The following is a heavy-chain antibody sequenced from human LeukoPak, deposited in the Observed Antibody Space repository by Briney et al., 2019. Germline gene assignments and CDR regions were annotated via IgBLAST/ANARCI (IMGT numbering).Heavy chain of an antibody. CDR1: GFTLSRYE. CDR3: ARDVREDLAAAGAFEY. D-gene: IGHD6-13*01. Sequence: GGSLRISWSASGFTLSRYEMNWVRQAPGKGLEWVSYISSAGTTIYYAGSVKGRFTVSRDNAKNLLFLQMNSLRAEDTGVYYCARDVREDLAAAGAFEYWGQGTLVTVSS. J-gene: IGHJ4*02. CDR2: ISSAGTTI. V-gene: IGHV3-48*03.